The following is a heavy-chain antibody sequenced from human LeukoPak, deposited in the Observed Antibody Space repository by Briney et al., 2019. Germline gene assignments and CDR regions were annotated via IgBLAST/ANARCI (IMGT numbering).Heavy chain of an antibody. CDR3: ARVRRHYDFWSCHDY. V-gene: IGHV4-61*02. CDR2: IYTSGST. J-gene: IGHJ4*02. Sequence: SETLSLTCTVSGGSISSGSYYWSWIRQPAEKGLEWIGRIYTSGSTNYNPSLKSRVTISVDTSKNQFSLKLSSVTAADTAVYYCARVRRHYDFWSCHDYWGQGTLVTVSS. CDR1: GGSISSGSYY. D-gene: IGHD3-3*01.